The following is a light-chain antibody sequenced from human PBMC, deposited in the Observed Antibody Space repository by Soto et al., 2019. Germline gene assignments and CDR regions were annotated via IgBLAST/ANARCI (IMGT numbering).Light chain of an antibody. J-gene: IGKJ1*01. CDR3: QQSSNWPPT. V-gene: IGKV3-11*01. Sequence: DIVLTQSPVTLSLSPGERATLYCRASQSVSTNLAWYQQTPGQAPRLLIYEASNRATGIPARFSGSGSGTDFTLTISSLEPEDFAVYYCQQSSNWPPTFGQGTKVEIK. CDR1: QSVSTN. CDR2: EAS.